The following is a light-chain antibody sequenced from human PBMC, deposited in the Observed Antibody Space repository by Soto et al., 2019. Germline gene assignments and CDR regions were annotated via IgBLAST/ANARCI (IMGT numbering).Light chain of an antibody. CDR2: WAS. CDR1: QSVLYSSSNKNY. J-gene: IGKJ4*01. V-gene: IGKV4-1*01. CDR3: QQYYATPSPS. Sequence: DIVRTRSPDSLAVSLGERATINCKASQSVLYSSSNKNYLAWYQQKPGQPPKLLIYWASTRESGVPDRFSGSGSETDFNLTISSLQAEDVAVYHCQQYYATPSPSFGGGTKVEIK.